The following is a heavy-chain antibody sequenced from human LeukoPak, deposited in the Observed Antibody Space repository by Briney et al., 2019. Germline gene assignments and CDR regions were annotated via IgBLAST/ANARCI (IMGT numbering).Heavy chain of an antibody. CDR2: IYYSGST. D-gene: IGHD3-22*01. Sequence: PSETLSLTCTVSGGSISSYYWSWIRQPPGKGLEWIGYIYYSGSTNYNPSLKRRVTISVATSKNQFSLQLSSVTAADTAVYYCARVDADYYDSSGYISWGQGTLVTVSS. CDR1: GGSISSYY. CDR3: ARVDADYYDSSGYIS. J-gene: IGHJ5*02. V-gene: IGHV4-59*01.